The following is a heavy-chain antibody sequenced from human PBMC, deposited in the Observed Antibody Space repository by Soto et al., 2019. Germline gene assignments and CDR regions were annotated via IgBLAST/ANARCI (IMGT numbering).Heavy chain of an antibody. Sequence: GESLKISCKGSGYSFTSYWIGWVRQMPGKGLECMGIIYPGDSDTRYSPSFQGQATISADKSISTAYLQWSSLKASDTAMYYCAISKVTGRWYYGMDVLGKRTTGTAPQ. V-gene: IGHV5-51*01. D-gene: IGHD2-15*01. CDR3: AISKVTGRWYYGMDV. J-gene: IGHJ6*04. CDR1: GYSFTSYW. CDR2: IYPGDSDT.